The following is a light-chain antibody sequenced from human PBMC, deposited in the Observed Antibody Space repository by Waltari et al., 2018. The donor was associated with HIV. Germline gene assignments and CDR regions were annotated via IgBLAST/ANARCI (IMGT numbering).Light chain of an antibody. CDR2: MSD. CDR3: AAWDDSLSATV. Sequence: SVLTQPPSASGTPGQRVTISCSGSSSNIGSNYVYWYQQLPGTAPKLLIYMSDQRPSGVPDRFSESKSGTSASLAISGLRSEDEAEYYCAAWDDSLSATVFGGGTKLTVL. CDR1: SSNIGSNY. J-gene: IGLJ2*01. V-gene: IGLV1-47*01.